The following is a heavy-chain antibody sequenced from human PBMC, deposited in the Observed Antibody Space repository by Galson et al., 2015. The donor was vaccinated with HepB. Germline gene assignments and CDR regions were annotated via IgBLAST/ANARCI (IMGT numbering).Heavy chain of an antibody. V-gene: IGHV3-30*18. CDR2: ISYDGNTK. Sequence: SLRLSCAVSGFTFSRYAMYWVAVISYDGNTKYYADSVKGRFTISRDNFKNTLYLQMNSLRAEDTAVYYCAKDSDYGSGSYFSNWFDPWGQGTLVTVSS. CDR3: AKDSDYGSGSYFSNWFDP. J-gene: IGHJ5*02. D-gene: IGHD3-10*01. CDR1: GFTFSRYA.